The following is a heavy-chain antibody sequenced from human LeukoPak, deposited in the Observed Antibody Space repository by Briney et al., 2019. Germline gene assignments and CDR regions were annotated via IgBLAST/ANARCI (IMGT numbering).Heavy chain of an antibody. D-gene: IGHD3-16*02. V-gene: IGHV5-51*01. J-gene: IGHJ4*02. Sequence: GESLKISCETSGYSFDNYWIGWVRQMPGKGLEWMGSIYPGDSDTRYSPSFQGQVTFSADKSISTAYLQWSSLKASDTAMYYCARHAGDYVWGSFRSSSLIDNWGQGTLVTVSS. CDR3: ARHAGDYVWGSFRSSSLIDN. CDR1: GYSFDNYW. CDR2: IYPGDSDT.